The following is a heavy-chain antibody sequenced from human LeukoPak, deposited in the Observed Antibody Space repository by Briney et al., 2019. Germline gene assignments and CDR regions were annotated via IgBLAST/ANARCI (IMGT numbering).Heavy chain of an antibody. V-gene: IGHV3-23*01. D-gene: IGHD4-17*01. J-gene: IGHJ4*02. Sequence: PGGSLRLSCAASGFTFSSYAMSWVRQAPGKGLEWVSAISGSGGSTYYADSVKGRFTISRYNSKNTLYLQMNSLRAEDTAVYYCAKLRTFYGDLDYWGQGTLVTVSS. CDR3: AKLRTFYGDLDY. CDR2: ISGSGGST. CDR1: GFTFSSYA.